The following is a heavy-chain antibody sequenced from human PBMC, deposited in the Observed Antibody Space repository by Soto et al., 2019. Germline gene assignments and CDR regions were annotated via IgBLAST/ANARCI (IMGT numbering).Heavy chain of an antibody. CDR3: ARDPFIAAAGAYYYYGMDV. V-gene: IGHV3-33*01. CDR2: IWYDGSNK. Sequence: QVQLVESGGGVVQPGRSLRLSCAASGFTFSSYGMHWVRQAPGKGLEWVAVIWYDGSNKYYADSVKGRFTISRDNSKNTLYLQMNSLRAEDTAVYYCARDPFIAAAGAYYYYGMDVWGQGTTVTVS. J-gene: IGHJ6*02. D-gene: IGHD6-13*01. CDR1: GFTFSSYG.